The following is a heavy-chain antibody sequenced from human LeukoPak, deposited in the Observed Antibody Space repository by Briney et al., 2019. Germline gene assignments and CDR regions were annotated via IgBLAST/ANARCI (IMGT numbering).Heavy chain of an antibody. V-gene: IGHV3-21*01. D-gene: IGHD2-2*01. CDR3: ARDSDIVVVPAAISY. J-gene: IGHJ4*02. CDR1: GFTFSSYS. CDR2: ISSSSSYI. Sequence: PGGSLRLSCAASGFTFSSYSMNWVRQAPGEGLEWVSSISSSSSYIYYADSVKGRFTISRDNAKNSLYLQMNSLRAEDTAVYYCARDSDIVVVPAAISYWGQGTLVTVSS.